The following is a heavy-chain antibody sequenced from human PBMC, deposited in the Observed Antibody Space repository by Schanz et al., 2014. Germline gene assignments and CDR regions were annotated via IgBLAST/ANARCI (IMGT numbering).Heavy chain of an antibody. J-gene: IGHJ4*02. CDR2: ISPYNGNT. CDR1: GYTFSSYG. V-gene: IGHV1-18*01. D-gene: IGHD3-10*01. Sequence: QVQLVQSGAEVKKPGASVKVSCKTSGYTFSSYGITWVRQAPGQGLEWMGWISPYNGNTNYAPKVQGRVTVTTDTSTSTVYIELRSRTSDDAAVYFCASDEFGSESHYVFDHWGQGTLVTVSS. CDR3: ASDEFGSESHYVFDH.